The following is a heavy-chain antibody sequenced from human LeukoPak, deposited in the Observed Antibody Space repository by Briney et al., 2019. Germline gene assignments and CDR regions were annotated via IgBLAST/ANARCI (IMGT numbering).Heavy chain of an antibody. CDR1: VGSNSVYY. CDR2: INHSGST. V-gene: IGHV4-34*01. CDR3: ARGRVYYDSSGYSLDRRYYFDY. J-gene: IGHJ4*02. D-gene: IGHD3-22*01. Sequence: KPSETLSLTCTVSVGSNSVYYWSWISQPPGKGLGWNGEINHSGSTNYNPSLKSRVTISVDTSKNQFSLKLSSVTAADTAVYYCARGRVYYDSSGYSLDRRYYFDYWGQGTLVTVSS.